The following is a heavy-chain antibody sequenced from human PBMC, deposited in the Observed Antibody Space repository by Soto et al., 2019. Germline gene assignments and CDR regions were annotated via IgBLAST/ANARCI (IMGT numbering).Heavy chain of an antibody. J-gene: IGHJ4*02. V-gene: IGHV3-21*02. D-gene: IGHD2-15*01. CDR2: INSGSTSV. CDR3: ARGGGSLNY. Sequence: DVQLVESGGGLVKPGGSLRLSCAVSGFSFSISAMNWVRQAPGKGLEWVSSINSGSTSVRYADSVKGRFTISRDNANNSLSHHMNSLRVKDTAVYYCARGGGSLNYWGQGTLVTVSS. CDR1: GFSFSISA.